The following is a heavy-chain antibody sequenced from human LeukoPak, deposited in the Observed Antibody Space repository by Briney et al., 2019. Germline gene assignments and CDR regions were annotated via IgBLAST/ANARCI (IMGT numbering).Heavy chain of an antibody. D-gene: IGHD3-22*01. Sequence: PGGSLRLSCAASGFIFDNYGMSWVRQAPGKGLEWVSGINWNGAGTGYADSVKGRFTISRDKAKNSLYLQMNSLRAEDTALYYCARLTVYYDSSGYFDYWGQGTLVTVSS. CDR3: ARLTVYYDSSGYFDY. J-gene: IGHJ4*02. CDR1: GFIFDNYG. V-gene: IGHV3-20*04. CDR2: INWNGAGT.